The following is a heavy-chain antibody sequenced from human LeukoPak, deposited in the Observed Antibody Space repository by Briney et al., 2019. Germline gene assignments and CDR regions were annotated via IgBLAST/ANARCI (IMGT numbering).Heavy chain of an antibody. V-gene: IGHV6-1*01. CDR2: TYYRSKWYN. CDR1: GDSVSSNSAA. Sequence: SQTLSLTCAISGDSVSSNSAAWNWIRQSPSRGLEWLGRTYYRSKWYNDYAVSVKSRITINPDTSKNQFSLQLNSVTPEDTAVYYCARGSRSWGRYEEAFDIWGQGTMVTVSS. J-gene: IGHJ3*02. D-gene: IGHD6-19*01. CDR3: ARGSRSWGRYEEAFDI.